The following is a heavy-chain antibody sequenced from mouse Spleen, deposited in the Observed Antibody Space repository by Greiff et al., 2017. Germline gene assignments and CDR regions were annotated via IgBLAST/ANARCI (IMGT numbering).Heavy chain of an antibody. CDR1: GYTFTSYW. CDR2: IYPGSGST. Sequence: VQLQQSGAELVKPGASVKMSCKASGYTFTSYWITWVKQRPGQGLEWIGDIYPGSGSTNYNEKFKSKATLTVDTSSSTAYMQLSSLTSEDSAVYYCARLVYSNSPFYAMDYWGQGTSVTVSS. D-gene: IGHD2-5*01. J-gene: IGHJ4*01. CDR3: ARLVYSNSPFYAMDY. V-gene: IGHV1-55*01.